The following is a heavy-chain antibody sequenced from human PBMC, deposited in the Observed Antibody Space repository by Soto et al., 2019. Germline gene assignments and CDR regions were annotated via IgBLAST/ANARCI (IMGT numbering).Heavy chain of an antibody. CDR1: GFTFSNYE. CDR3: VREPNVDAAMDLDF. CDR2: IDSGGTTI. V-gene: IGHV3-48*03. D-gene: IGHD5-18*01. Sequence: VGSLRLSCAASGFTFSNYEMNWVRQAPGKGLEWLSYIDSGGTTIYYADSVRGRFTISRDNARNSLYLQMNSLRVEDTAVYYCVREPNVDAAMDLDFWGPGTLVTVPS. J-gene: IGHJ4*02.